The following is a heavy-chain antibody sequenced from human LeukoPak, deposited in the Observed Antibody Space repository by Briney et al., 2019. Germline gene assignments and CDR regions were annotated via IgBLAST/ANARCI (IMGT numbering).Heavy chain of an antibody. V-gene: IGHV3-30*02. J-gene: IGHJ6*03. CDR1: GFTFSSYG. Sequence: GGSLRLSCAPSGFTFSSYGMHWVRQAPGKGLEWVAFIRYDGSNKYYADSVKGRFTISRDNSKNTLYLQMNSLRAEDTAVFYCAKGPKGYCSGGSCYYSYHYMDVWAKGPRSPSP. D-gene: IGHD2-15*01. CDR3: AKGPKGYCSGGSCYYSYHYMDV. CDR2: IRYDGSNK.